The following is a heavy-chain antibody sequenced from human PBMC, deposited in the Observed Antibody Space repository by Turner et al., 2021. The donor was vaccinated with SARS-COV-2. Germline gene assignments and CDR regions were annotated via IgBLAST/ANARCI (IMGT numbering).Heavy chain of an antibody. CDR1: GGAISSSSYY. V-gene: IGHV4-39*02. Sequence: QLKLQESGPGLVKPSETLSLICTVPGGAISSSSYYWGWIRQPPGKGLGWIGMTVLRGSTHYNPSVESGITISVNTSKNPFSLKLSSVTAADTAMYDCARLRFYGSGRYFDYWGQGTLVTVSS. D-gene: IGHD3-10*01. CDR3: ARLRFYGSGRYFDY. J-gene: IGHJ4*02. CDR2: TVLRGST.